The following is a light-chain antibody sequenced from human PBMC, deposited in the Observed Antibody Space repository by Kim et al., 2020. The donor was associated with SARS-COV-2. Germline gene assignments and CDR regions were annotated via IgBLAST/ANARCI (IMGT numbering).Light chain of an antibody. V-gene: IGKV3-15*01. CDR2: GAS. Sequence: VSTGERANLSCRDSQGGRSNVAGYQQKTGKAPRLMIYGASTRATGIPARFSGSGSGTEFTLTSSSLKSEDFAVYYCQQYNNWPPSFAQGTKREI. J-gene: IGKJ2*01. CDR3: QQYNNWPPS. CDR1: QGGRSN.